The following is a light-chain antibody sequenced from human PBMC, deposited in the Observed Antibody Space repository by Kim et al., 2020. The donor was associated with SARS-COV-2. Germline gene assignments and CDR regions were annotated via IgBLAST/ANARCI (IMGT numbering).Light chain of an antibody. CDR2: EVS. J-gene: IGLJ3*02. CDR3: SSQTNVGTWV. CDR1: SSDIGSYNR. Sequence: QSALTQPPSVSGSPGQSVTISCSGTSSDIGSYNRVSWYQQTPGTAPKLIIHEVSNRPSGVPDRFSGSKSGNTASLTISGLQAEDEADYHCSSQTNVGTWVFGGGTKLTVL. V-gene: IGLV2-18*02.